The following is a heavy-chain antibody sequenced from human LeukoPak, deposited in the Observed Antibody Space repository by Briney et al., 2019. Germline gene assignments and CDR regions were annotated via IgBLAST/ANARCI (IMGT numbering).Heavy chain of an antibody. CDR3: ARTPGIAAAGYDLYFFDF. D-gene: IGHD6-13*01. J-gene: IGHJ4*02. CDR1: GYSFSTYG. CDR2: ISGSGDKT. Sequence: GRSLRLSCVVSGYSFSTYGMHWVRQVPGKGPEWVSGISGSGDKTYYADSVRGRFTVSRDNSKNSLYLEVDRLRAEDAAVYFCARTPGIAAAGYDLYFFDFWGRGTLVTVSS. V-gene: IGHV3-23*01.